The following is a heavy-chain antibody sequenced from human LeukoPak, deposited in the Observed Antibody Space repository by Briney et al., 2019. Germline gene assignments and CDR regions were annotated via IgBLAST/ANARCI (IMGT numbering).Heavy chain of an antibody. CDR3: AKVPKLTAEDY. CDR2: IWYDGSNK. D-gene: IGHD4/OR15-4a*01. V-gene: IGHV3-30*02. Sequence: GGSLRLSCAASGFTFSSYGMHWVRQAPGKGLEWVAVIWYDGSNKYYSDSVKGRFTISRDNSKNTLYLQMNSLRAEDTAVYYCAKVPKLTAEDYWGQGTLVTVSS. J-gene: IGHJ4*02. CDR1: GFTFSSYG.